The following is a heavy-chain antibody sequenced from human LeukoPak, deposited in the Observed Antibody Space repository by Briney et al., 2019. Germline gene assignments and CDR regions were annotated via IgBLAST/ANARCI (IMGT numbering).Heavy chain of an antibody. Sequence: ASVKVSCKASGYTFTGYYMHWVRQAPGQGLEWVGWINPNSGGTNYAQKFQGRVTMTRDTSISTAYMELSRLRSEDTAVYYCARETKQQLVPLDYWGQGTLVTVSS. CDR2: INPNSGGT. D-gene: IGHD6-13*01. CDR1: GYTFTGYY. V-gene: IGHV1-2*02. CDR3: ARETKQQLVPLDY. J-gene: IGHJ4*02.